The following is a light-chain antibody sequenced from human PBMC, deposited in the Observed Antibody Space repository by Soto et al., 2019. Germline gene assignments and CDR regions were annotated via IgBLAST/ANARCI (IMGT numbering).Light chain of an antibody. J-gene: IGKJ1*01. V-gene: IGKV3-15*01. CDR3: QQDNNWPQT. CDR2: GAS. Sequence: EIVMTQSPATLSVSPGARATLSCRASQSVSSNLAWYQQKPGQAPRLLIYGASTRSTGIPARFSGSGSGTEFTLTISSLQSKDFAVSYCQQDNNWPQTFGRGTKVDIK. CDR1: QSVSSN.